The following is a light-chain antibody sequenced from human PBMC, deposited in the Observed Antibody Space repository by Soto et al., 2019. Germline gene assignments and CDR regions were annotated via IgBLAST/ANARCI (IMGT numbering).Light chain of an antibody. V-gene: IGLV2-8*01. Sequence: QSALTQPPSASGSPGQSVTISCTGTSXDVGGYNYVSWYQQHPGKAPKLMIYEVSERPSGVPDRFSGSKSSNTASLTVSGLQAEDEADYYCSSYAGSNNFVFGTGTKAPS. J-gene: IGLJ1*01. CDR1: SXDVGGYNY. CDR2: EVS. CDR3: SSYAGSNNFV.